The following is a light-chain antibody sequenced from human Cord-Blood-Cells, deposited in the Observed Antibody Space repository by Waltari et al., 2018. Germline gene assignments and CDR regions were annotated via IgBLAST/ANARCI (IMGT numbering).Light chain of an antibody. V-gene: IGKV3-15*01. CDR2: GAS. CDR3: QQYNNWPRT. Sequence: EIVMTQSPATLSVSPGERATLSCRASQRVSSNLAWYQQKPGQAPPLLIYGASTRGSGIPARFSGSGSGTEFSLTISSLQSEDFAVYYCQQYNNWPRTFGQGTKVEIK. J-gene: IGKJ1*01. CDR1: QRVSSN.